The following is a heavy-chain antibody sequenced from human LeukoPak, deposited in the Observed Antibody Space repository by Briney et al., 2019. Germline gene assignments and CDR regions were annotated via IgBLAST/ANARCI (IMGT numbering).Heavy chain of an antibody. CDR1: GFSFSSYW. D-gene: IGHD3-22*01. CDR3: ARKDSSPRTFDY. CDR2: INEDGSEK. V-gene: IGHV3-7*01. J-gene: IGHJ4*02. Sequence: GGSLRLSCAASGFSFSSYWMSWVRQAPGKGLEWVANINEDGSEKNYVDSVKGRFTISRDNAKNSLYLQMNSLRAEDTAVYYCARKDSSPRTFDYWGQGTLVTVSS.